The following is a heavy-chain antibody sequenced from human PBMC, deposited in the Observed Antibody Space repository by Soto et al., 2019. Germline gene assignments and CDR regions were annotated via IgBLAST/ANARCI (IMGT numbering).Heavy chain of an antibody. CDR3: ARDGRLRFLEWLPSTYYYYGMDV. CDR2: IIPIFGTA. D-gene: IGHD3-3*01. Sequence: ASVKVSCKASGGTFSSYAISWVRQAPGQGLEWMGGIIPIFGTANYAQKFQGRVTITADEYTSTAYLELSSLRSEDTAVYYCARDGRLRFLEWLPSTYYYYGMDVWGQGTTVTVSS. J-gene: IGHJ6*02. V-gene: IGHV1-69*13. CDR1: GGTFSSYA.